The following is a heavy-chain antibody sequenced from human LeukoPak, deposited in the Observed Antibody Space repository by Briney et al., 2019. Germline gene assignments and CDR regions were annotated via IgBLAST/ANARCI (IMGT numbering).Heavy chain of an antibody. CDR3: GRDWRLGYCSGGRCPPA. CDR2: IIPNFGTA. J-gene: IGHJ5*02. Sequence: SVKVSCKASGGTFSSYAIGWVRQAPGQGLEWMGGIIPNFGTANYAQKFQGRVTITSDESTSTAYMELSRLRSEETAVYYCGRDWRLGYCSGGRCPPAWGEGTLATVSS. V-gene: IGHV1-69*13. CDR1: GGTFSSYA. D-gene: IGHD2-15*01.